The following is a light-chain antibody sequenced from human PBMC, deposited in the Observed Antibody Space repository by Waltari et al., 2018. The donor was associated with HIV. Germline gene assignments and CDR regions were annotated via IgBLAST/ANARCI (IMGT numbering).Light chain of an antibody. Sequence: EIVMTQSPATLSVSPGERATLSCRASHGVSNNLAWFQQKPGQAPRLLIYGASTRATSVPGRFSGSGSGKDFTLTISSLQSEDFALYYCQQNDDWPWTFGQGTKVEIK. J-gene: IGKJ1*01. CDR2: GAS. V-gene: IGKV3-15*01. CDR3: QQNDDWPWT. CDR1: HGVSNN.